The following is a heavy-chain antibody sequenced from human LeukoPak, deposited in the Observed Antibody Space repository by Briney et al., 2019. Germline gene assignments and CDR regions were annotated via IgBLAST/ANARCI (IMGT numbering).Heavy chain of an antibody. CDR3: AKAGTTGIHHWFDP. Sequence: SETLSLTCVVSGYSISNDYYWGWIRQPPGKGLEWIGNIYHSGGSYYNPSPKSRVTILVDTSKNQFSLKLSSVTAADTAVYYCAKAGTTGIHHWFDPWGQGNLVTVSS. V-gene: IGHV4-38-2*01. CDR1: GYSISNDYY. J-gene: IGHJ5*02. D-gene: IGHD1-1*01. CDR2: IYHSGGS.